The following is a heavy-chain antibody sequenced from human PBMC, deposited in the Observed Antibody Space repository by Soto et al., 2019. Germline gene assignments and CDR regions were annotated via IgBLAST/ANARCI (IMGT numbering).Heavy chain of an antibody. CDR1: GFRFSRYG. J-gene: IGHJ4*02. CDR3: AKEGGQQWLAFYYFDY. V-gene: IGHV3-30*18. Sequence: GGSLRRSCVASGFRFSRYGRHRLRQAPGKGLEWVAVISYDGSNKYYADSVKGRFTISRDNSKNTLYLQMNSLRAEDTAVYYYAKEGGQQWLAFYYFDYWGQGTLVTVSS. CDR2: ISYDGSNK. D-gene: IGHD6-19*01.